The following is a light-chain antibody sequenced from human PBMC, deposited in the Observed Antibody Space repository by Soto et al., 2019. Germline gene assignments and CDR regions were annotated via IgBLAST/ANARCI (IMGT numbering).Light chain of an antibody. CDR3: QQYDNWPRS. CDR1: QSVSSN. V-gene: IGKV3-15*01. CDR2: DAS. Sequence: EIVMTQSPATLSVSPGERATLSCRASQSVSSNLAWYQHKPGQAPRLLIYDASTRATGIPARFSGSGSGTEFTLTISSLQSEDFAVYYCQQYDNWPRSFGPGTKVDIK. J-gene: IGKJ3*01.